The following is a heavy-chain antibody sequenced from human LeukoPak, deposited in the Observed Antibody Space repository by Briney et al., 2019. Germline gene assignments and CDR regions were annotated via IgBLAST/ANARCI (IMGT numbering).Heavy chain of an antibody. V-gene: IGHV3-48*04. D-gene: IGHD3-22*01. J-gene: IGHJ4*02. CDR3: ARASSGSRDY. Sequence: PGGSLRLSCAASGFTFSSYSMNWVRQAPWKGLEWISYMTSSSDMIYYADSVKGRFTVSRDNAKSSLYLQMNSLRAEDTAVYYCARASSGSRDYWGQGTRVTVSS. CDR1: GFTFSSYS. CDR2: MTSSSDMI.